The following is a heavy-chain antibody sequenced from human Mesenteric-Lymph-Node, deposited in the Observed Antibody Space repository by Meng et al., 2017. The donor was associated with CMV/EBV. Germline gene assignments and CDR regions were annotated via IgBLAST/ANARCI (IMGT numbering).Heavy chain of an antibody. CDR1: GFTFSSFA. J-gene: IGHJ6*02. CDR3: AKDFFMEGEKYYGLDV. D-gene: IGHD1-1*01. V-gene: IGHV3-23*03. CDR2: IYSGPSST. Sequence: GESLKISCAASGFTFSSFAMSWVRQAPGTGLEWVSLIYSGPSSTYYADSVKGRFTISRDNSKNTLYLQMNSLRAEDTAVYYCAKDFFMEGEKYYGLDVWGQGTTVTVSS.